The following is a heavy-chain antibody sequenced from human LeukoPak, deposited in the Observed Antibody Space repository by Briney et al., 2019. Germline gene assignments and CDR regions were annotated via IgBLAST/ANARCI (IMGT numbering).Heavy chain of an antibody. CDR2: IIPIFGTA. CDR1: GGTFISYA. CDR3: ASGYYPYWYFDL. J-gene: IGHJ2*01. D-gene: IGHD3-22*01. Sequence: SVKVSCKASGGTFISYAISWVRQAPGQGLEWMGGIIPIFGTANYAQKFQGRVTITTDESTSTAYMELSSLRSEDTAVYYCASGYYPYWYFDLWGRGTLVTVSS. V-gene: IGHV1-69*05.